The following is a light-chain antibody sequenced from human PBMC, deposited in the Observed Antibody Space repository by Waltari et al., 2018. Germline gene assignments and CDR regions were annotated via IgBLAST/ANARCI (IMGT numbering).Light chain of an antibody. Sequence: EIVMRQSPATLSVSPGERATISCRASQSVSSHLAWYQHNPGQAPRLLIYGSSTRATGIPARFSGSWSGTEFTLTISSLQSEDFAVYYCQQYNNLPSYTFGQGTKLEIK. J-gene: IGKJ2*01. CDR2: GSS. V-gene: IGKV3-15*01. CDR3: QQYNNLPSYT. CDR1: QSVSSH.